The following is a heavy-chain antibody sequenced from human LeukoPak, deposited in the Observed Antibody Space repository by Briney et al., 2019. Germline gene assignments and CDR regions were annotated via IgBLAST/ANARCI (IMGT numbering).Heavy chain of an antibody. D-gene: IGHD5-18*01. J-gene: IGHJ4*02. CDR1: GFTFSGYG. CDR2: IRSDGSKE. Sequence: GGSLRLSCAASGFTFSGYGIHWVRQAPGMGLEWVAFIRSDGSKEFYADSVKGRFTISRDNSKNTLYLQVNSLRVEDTAVYYCAKGYGYYFDYWGQGTLVIVSS. CDR3: AKGYGYYFDY. V-gene: IGHV3-30*02.